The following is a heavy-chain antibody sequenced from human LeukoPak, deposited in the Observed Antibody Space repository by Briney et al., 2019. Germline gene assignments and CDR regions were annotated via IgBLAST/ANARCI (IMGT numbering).Heavy chain of an antibody. V-gene: IGHV4-61*01. J-gene: IGHJ1*01. CDR3: ARGLRGSPPSHH. D-gene: IGHD3-10*01. CDR2: IYYSGST. CDR1: GGSVSSGSFY. Sequence: PSETLSLTCTVSGGSVSSGSFYWNWIRQPPGKGLEWIGYIYYSGSTSYNPSLKSRVTISVDTSKNQFSLKLSSVTPADTPVYYCARGLRGSPPSHHGGQGTLVTVS.